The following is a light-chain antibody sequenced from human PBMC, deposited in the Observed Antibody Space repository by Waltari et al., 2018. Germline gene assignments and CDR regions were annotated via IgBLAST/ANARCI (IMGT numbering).Light chain of an antibody. CDR2: DVS. Sequence: QSALTQPRSMSGSPGQSVTISCTGTSSDVAGYNYVSWYQQLPGKAPKLMIYDVSRRPSGVPDRFSGSKSGNTSSLTISGLQADDEGYYYCYSYAGSYTYVFGTVTKVTVL. J-gene: IGLJ1*01. CDR3: YSYAGSYTYV. V-gene: IGLV2-11*01. CDR1: SSDVAGYNY.